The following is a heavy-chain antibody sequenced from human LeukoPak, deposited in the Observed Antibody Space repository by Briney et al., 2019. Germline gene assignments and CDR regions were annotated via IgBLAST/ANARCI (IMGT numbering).Heavy chain of an antibody. V-gene: IGHV1-18*01. D-gene: IGHD2-2*01. CDR2: IIAYNGNT. CDR3: ARDRYCSSTGCSTVPDAFDI. J-gene: IGHJ3*02. CDR1: GYTFTSYG. Sequence: ASVKVSCKASGYTFTSYGISWVRQAPGQGLEWMGWIIAYNGNTNYAQKLQGRVTMTTDTSTSTAYMELRSLRSDDTAVYYCARDRYCSSTGCSTVPDAFDIWGQGTMVTVSS.